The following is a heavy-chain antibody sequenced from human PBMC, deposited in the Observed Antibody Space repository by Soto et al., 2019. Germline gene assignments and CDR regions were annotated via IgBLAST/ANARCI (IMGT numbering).Heavy chain of an antibody. CDR3: ARHPTTVPTYYYGMDV. CDR1: GYSLTSYW. V-gene: IGHV5-10-1*01. J-gene: IGHJ6*02. D-gene: IGHD4-4*01. Sequence: GESLKISCKGSGYSLTSYWISWVRQMPGKGLEWMGRIDPSDSYTNYSPSFQGHVTISADKSISTAYLQWSSLKASDTAMYYCARHPTTVPTYYYGMDVWGQGTTVTVSS. CDR2: IDPSDSYT.